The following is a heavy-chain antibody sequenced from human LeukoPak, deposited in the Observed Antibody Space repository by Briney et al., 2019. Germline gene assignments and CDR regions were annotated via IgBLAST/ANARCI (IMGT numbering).Heavy chain of an antibody. CDR2: ISNGKT. V-gene: IGHV3-23*01. CDR3: VREAGYCAPVCVKTNWFDP. J-gene: IGHJ5*02. D-gene: IGHD2-15*01. Sequence: GGSLRLSCAASGFPFSSHAMSWVRQPPGKGLEWVAAISNGKTYYADSVRGCFAISRDDSTNTVYLHMNSLRDEDTALYHCVREAGYCAPVCVKTNWFDPWGQGTLVTVSS. CDR1: GFPFSSHA.